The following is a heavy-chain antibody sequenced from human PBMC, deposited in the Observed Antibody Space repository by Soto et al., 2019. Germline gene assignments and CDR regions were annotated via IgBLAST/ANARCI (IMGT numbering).Heavy chain of an antibody. Sequence: GGSLRLSCAASGFTFSSYAMSWVRQAPGKGLEWVSAISGSGGSTYYADSVKGRFTISRDNSKNTLYLQMNSLRAEDTAVYYCAKDAVLVPAAMPGNWFDPWGQGTLVTVSS. CDR3: AKDAVLVPAAMPGNWFDP. V-gene: IGHV3-23*01. D-gene: IGHD2-2*01. CDR1: GFTFSSYA. J-gene: IGHJ5*02. CDR2: ISGSGGST.